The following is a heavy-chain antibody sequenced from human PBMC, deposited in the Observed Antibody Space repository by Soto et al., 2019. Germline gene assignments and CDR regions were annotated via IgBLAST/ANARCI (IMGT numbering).Heavy chain of an antibody. Sequence: QVTLKESGPVLVKPTETLTLTCTVSGFSLSNARMGVSWIRQPPGKALEWLAHIFSNDEKPYSTSLKSRLTTSKDTTKSQVVLTMTNMDPVDTATYYCARMSPAAAGQGAFDIWGQGTMVTVSS. CDR1: GFSLSNARMG. CDR2: IFSNDEK. D-gene: IGHD6-13*01. J-gene: IGHJ3*02. CDR3: ARMSPAAAGQGAFDI. V-gene: IGHV2-26*01.